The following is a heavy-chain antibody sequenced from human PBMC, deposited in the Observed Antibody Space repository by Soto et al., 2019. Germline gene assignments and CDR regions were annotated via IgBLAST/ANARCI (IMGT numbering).Heavy chain of an antibody. CDR3: ARAGGCSGSSCYEIYYYYYMDV. CDR1: GFTFDDYG. D-gene: IGHD2-15*01. J-gene: IGHJ6*03. V-gene: IGHV3-20*01. CDR2: INWNGGST. Sequence: GGSLRLSCAASGFTFDDYGMSWVRQAPGKGLEWVSGINWNGGSTGYADSVKGRFTISRDNAKNSLYLQMNSLRAEDTALYHCARAGGCSGSSCYEIYYYYYMDVWGKGTTVTVSS.